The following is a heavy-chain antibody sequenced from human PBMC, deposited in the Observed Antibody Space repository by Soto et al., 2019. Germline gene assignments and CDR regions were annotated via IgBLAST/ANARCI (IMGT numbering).Heavy chain of an antibody. V-gene: IGHV1-8*01. CDR3: ANSSIRPRYYYCMDV. CDR1: GYTFTSYD. J-gene: IGHJ6*03. Sequence: ASVKVSCKASGYTFTSYDINWVRQATGQGLEWMGRMNPNSGNTIYAQKFQGRVTMTEDTSTDTAYMELSSLRSEDTAVYYCANSSIRPRYYYCMDVWGKGNTVTVSS. D-gene: IGHD2-21*01. CDR2: MNPNSGNT.